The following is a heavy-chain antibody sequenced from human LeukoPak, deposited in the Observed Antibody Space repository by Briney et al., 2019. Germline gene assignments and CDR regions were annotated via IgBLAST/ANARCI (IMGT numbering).Heavy chain of an antibody. Sequence: SETLSLTCTVSGGSISSGGYYWSWIRQPPGKGLEWIGYIYYSGSTNYNPPLKSRVTISVDTSKNQFSLKLSSVTAADTAEYYCASSSRGYFDYWGQGTLVTVSS. V-gene: IGHV4-61*08. CDR1: GGSISSGGYY. CDR2: IYYSGST. D-gene: IGHD6-13*01. J-gene: IGHJ4*02. CDR3: ASSSRGYFDY.